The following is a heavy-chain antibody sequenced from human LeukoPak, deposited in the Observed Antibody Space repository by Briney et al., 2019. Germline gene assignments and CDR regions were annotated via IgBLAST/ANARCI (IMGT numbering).Heavy chain of an antibody. J-gene: IGHJ5*02. Sequence: PSETLSLTCAVYGGSFSGYYWSWIRQPPGKGLEWIGEINHSGSTNYNPSLKSRVTISVDTSKNQFSLKLSSVTAADTAVYYCARGGRWLQFSWFDPWGQGTLVTVSS. CDR1: GGSFSGYY. V-gene: IGHV4-34*01. CDR3: ARGGRWLQFSWFDP. CDR2: INHSGST. D-gene: IGHD5-24*01.